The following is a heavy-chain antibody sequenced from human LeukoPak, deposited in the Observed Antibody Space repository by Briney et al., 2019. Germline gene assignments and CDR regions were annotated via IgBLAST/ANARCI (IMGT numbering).Heavy chain of an antibody. J-gene: IGHJ4*02. D-gene: IGHD7-27*01. CDR1: GFTFSSYA. CDR3: ANPTGDLVPRGI. Sequence: PGGSLSLSCAASGFTFSSYAMSWVRQAPGKGLEWVSAISGSGGSTYYADSVKGRFTISRDNSKNTLYLQMNSLRAEDTAVYYCANPTGDLVPRGIWGQGTLVTVSS. CDR2: ISGSGGST. V-gene: IGHV3-23*01.